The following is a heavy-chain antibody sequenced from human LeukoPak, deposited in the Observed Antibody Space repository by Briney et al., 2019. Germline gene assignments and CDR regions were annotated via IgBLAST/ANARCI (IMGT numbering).Heavy chain of an antibody. CDR3: ARSYSSSWAGFDP. J-gene: IGHJ5*02. V-gene: IGHV5-51*01. D-gene: IGHD6-13*01. CDR1: GYSFTSYW. Sequence: GESLKISCTGSGYSFTSYWIGWVRQMPGKGLEWMGIIYPGDSDTRYSPSFQGQVTISADKSISTAYLQWSSLKASDTAMYYCARSYSSSWAGFDPWGQGTLVTVSS. CDR2: IYPGDSDT.